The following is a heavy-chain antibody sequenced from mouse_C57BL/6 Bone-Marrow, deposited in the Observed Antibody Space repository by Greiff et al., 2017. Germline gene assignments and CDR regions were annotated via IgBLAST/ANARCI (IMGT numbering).Heavy chain of an antibody. D-gene: IGHD1-1*01. J-gene: IGHJ1*03. CDR3: ARLTGTVVAHWDFDV. CDR1: GFTFRSSA. Sequence: DVKLVASWRGLVKPGGSLKLSCAASGFTFRSSAMSWVRQTPDKRLEWVATLSDGGSYNYYPNHLKGRFTITRNNAKNNLDLQMSHLKSEDTAMYYCARLTGTVVAHWDFDVWGTGTTVTVSS. V-gene: IGHV5-4*03. CDR2: LSDGGSYN.